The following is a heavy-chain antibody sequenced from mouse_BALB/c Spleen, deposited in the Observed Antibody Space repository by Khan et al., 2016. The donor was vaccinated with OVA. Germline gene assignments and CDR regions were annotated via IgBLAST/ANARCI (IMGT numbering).Heavy chain of an antibody. CDR1: GYTFTYYV. D-gene: IGHD2-3*01. CDR2: IYPGSDNA. CDR3: ASGGGYYVYFDY. J-gene: IGHJ2*01. Sequence: QVQLKESGPELVKPGASVKMSCKASGYTFTYYVITWVKQRTGQGLEWIGEIYPGSDNAYYNERFKGKATLTADNSSNTTHMQLSSLTSEDSAVYFCASGGGYYVYFDYWGQGTTLTVSS. V-gene: IGHV1-77*01.